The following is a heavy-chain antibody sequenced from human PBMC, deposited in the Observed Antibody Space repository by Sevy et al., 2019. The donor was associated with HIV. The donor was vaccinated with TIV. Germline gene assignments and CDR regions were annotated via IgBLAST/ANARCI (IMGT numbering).Heavy chain of an antibody. CDR2: IWNDRSNK. V-gene: IGHV3-33*01. CDR1: GFTFSSFG. CDR3: ASLPNNFYDTSGYSGKDAFDI. Sequence: GGSLRLSCAASGFTFSSFGMHWVRQAPGKGLGWVAVIWNDRSNKHYADSVKGRFTISRDNSKNTLYLQMNSLRAEDPAVYYCASLPNNFYDTSGYSGKDAFDIWGQGTMVTVSS. J-gene: IGHJ3*02. D-gene: IGHD3-22*01.